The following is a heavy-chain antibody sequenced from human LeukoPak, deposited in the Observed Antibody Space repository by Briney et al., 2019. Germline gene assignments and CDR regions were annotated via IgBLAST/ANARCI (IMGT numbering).Heavy chain of an antibody. CDR1: GFTFSSYG. CDR3: ARVEASGYDYGAFDY. V-gene: IGHV3-30*02. Sequence: GGSLRLSCAASGFTFSSYGMHWVRQAPGKGLEWVAFIRYDGSNKYYADSVKGRFTISRDNAKNSLYLQMNSLRAEDTAVYYCARVEASGYDYGAFDYWGQGTLVTVSS. J-gene: IGHJ4*02. D-gene: IGHD5-12*01. CDR2: IRYDGSNK.